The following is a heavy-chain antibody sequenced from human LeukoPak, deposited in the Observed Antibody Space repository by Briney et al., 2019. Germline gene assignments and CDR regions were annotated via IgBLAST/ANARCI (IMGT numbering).Heavy chain of an antibody. CDR1: RFNLSSYA. D-gene: IGHD7-27*01. J-gene: IGHJ4*02. V-gene: IGHV3-33*08. CDR2: IWYDGSNK. CDR3: AINWGFDY. Sequence: PGGSLRLSCTASRFNLSSYAIHWVRQAPGKGLEWVAVIWYDGSNKYYADSVKGRFTISRDNSKNTLYLQMNSLRAEDTAVYYCAINWGFDYWGQGTLVTVSS.